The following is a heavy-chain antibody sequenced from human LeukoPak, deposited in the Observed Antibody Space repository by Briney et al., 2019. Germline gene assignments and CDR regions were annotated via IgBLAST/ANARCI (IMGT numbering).Heavy chain of an antibody. V-gene: IGHV6-1*01. CDR3: ARMVGLVSDF. CDR2: TYFRSKWHS. J-gene: IGHJ4*02. CDR1: GDSVSSNSAA. Sequence: SQTLSLTCAISGDSVSSNSAAWNWIRQSPSRGLEWLGRTYFRSKWHSYYAPSVKSRITINPDTSKNQFSLQLKSVTPEDTAVYYCARMVGLVSDFWGQGTLVTVSS. D-gene: IGHD3-10*01.